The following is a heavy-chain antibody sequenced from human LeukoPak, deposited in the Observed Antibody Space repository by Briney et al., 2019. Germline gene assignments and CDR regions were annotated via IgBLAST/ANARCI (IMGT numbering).Heavy chain of an antibody. Sequence: SETLSLTCAVSGGSISSSNWWSWVRQPPGKGLEWIGEIYHSGSTYYNPSLKSRVSISVDTSKNQFSLKLSSVTAADTAVYYCARSLYSGSYKDYWGQGTLVTVSS. D-gene: IGHD1-26*01. J-gene: IGHJ4*02. CDR2: IYHSGST. CDR1: GGSISSSNW. V-gene: IGHV4-4*02. CDR3: ARSLYSGSYKDY.